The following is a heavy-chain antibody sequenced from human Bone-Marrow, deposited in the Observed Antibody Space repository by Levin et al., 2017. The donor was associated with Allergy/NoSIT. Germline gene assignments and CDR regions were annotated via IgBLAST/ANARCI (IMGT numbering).Heavy chain of an antibody. D-gene: IGHD5-24*01. Sequence: LSLTCAASGFTFSSFDMHWVRQTPGKGLEWVAVISDDESKKNYVDSVKGRFTISRDNTKNTLYLEMNSLRAGDTAVYFCAKGRRVGYPPYFDLWGRGTLVTVSS. V-gene: IGHV3-30*18. CDR1: GFTFSSFD. CDR2: ISDDESKK. CDR3: AKGRRVGYPPYFDL. J-gene: IGHJ2*01.